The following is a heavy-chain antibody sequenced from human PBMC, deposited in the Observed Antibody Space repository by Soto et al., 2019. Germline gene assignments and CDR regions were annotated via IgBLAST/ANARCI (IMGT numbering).Heavy chain of an antibody. CDR3: AKGIESLGMYYFDY. V-gene: IGHV3-30*18. Sequence: QVQLVESGGGVVQPGRSLRLSCAASGFTFSSYGMHWVRQAPGKGLEWVAVISYDGSNKYYVDSVKGRFTISRDNSKNTLYLQMNSLRAEDTAVYYCAKGIESLGMYYFDYWGQGTLVTVSS. CDR1: GFTFSSYG. D-gene: IGHD3-16*01. J-gene: IGHJ4*02. CDR2: ISYDGSNK.